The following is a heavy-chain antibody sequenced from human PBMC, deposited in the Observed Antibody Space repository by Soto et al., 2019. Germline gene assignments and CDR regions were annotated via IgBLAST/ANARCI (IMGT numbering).Heavy chain of an antibody. CDR2: ISSGSDYI. Sequence: EVQLVESGGGLVQPGGSLRLSCAASGFTFSSYSMNWVRQAPGKGLEWVSSISSGSDYIFYADSVKGRFTISRDNAKNSLFPQMNSLTAEDTAVYYCARSPVGDAFNVWGQGTVVTVSS. J-gene: IGHJ3*01. CDR1: GFTFSSYS. CDR3: ARSPVGDAFNV. V-gene: IGHV3-21*01.